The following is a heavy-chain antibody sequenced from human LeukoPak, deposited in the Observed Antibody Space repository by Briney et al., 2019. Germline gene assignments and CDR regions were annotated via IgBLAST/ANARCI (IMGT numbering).Heavy chain of an antibody. Sequence: ASVKVSCKASGYSFTSHGISWVRQAPGQGLEQMGWISGYNGNTNYAQKFQGRVTMTTDTSTSTAYMELRSLRSDDTAIYYCARQVDTTMALPDYWGQGTLVTVSS. J-gene: IGHJ4*02. D-gene: IGHD5-18*01. V-gene: IGHV1-18*01. CDR2: ISGYNGNT. CDR3: ARQVDTTMALPDY. CDR1: GYSFTSHG.